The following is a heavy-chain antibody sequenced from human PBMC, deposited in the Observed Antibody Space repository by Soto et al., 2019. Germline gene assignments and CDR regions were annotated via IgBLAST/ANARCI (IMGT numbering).Heavy chain of an antibody. Sequence: GKGLEWVAITRHDGSNTYYADSVRGRFTISRDNSKKTLYLQMDSLRAEDTAVYYFFFFQAEDGIRVLCTVSAFLLNRSSDL. CDR2: TRHDGSNT. D-gene: IGHD2-15*01. CDR3: FFFQAEDGIRVLCTVSAFLLNRSSDL. J-gene: IGHJ2*01. V-gene: IGHV3-30*02.